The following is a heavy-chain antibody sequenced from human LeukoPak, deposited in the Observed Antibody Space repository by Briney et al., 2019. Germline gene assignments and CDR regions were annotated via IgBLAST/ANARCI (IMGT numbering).Heavy chain of an antibody. CDR3: ARLAGYFYDSSGYPKPSSLIHF. CDR2: IYYSGST. Sequence: SETVSFTCTVSGGSISSTNYYWRWIRQPPGKVLECIRTIYYSGSTYYSPSLKSRVTISIDTSKNQFSLKLSSVTAADTAMYYCARLAGYFYDSSGYPKPSSLIHFWGQGTLVTLSS. J-gene: IGHJ4*02. D-gene: IGHD3-22*01. V-gene: IGHV4-39*01. CDR1: GGSISSTNYY.